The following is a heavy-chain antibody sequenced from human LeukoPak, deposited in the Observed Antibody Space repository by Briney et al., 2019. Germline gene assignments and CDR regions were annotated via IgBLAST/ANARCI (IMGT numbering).Heavy chain of an antibody. V-gene: IGHV3-43*01. Sequence: PGGSLRLSCAASGFTFDDFTMPWVRQAPGKGLEWVSLITWDGEDIYYADSVKGRFTISRDNSKNSLFLQMNSLRTEDTAFYYCAKAGLHYFDSWGQGTLVSVSS. CDR2: ITWDGEDI. CDR3: AKAGLHYFDS. D-gene: IGHD3-16*01. CDR1: GFTFDDFT. J-gene: IGHJ4*02.